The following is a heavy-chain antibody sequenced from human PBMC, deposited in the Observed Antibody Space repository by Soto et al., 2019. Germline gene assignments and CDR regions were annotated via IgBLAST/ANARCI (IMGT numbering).Heavy chain of an antibody. V-gene: IGHV3-48*03. CDR1: GFTFSSYE. D-gene: IGHD3-22*01. J-gene: IGHJ4*02. CDR3: ARDLIWGFDSHYDSSGYTDGFDY. Sequence: PGGSLRLSCAASGFTFSSYEMNWVRQAPGKGLEWVSYISSSGSTIYYADSVKGRFTISRDNARNSLYLQMNSLRAEDTAVYYCARDLIWGFDSHYDSSGYTDGFDYWGQGTLVTVSS. CDR2: ISSSGSTI.